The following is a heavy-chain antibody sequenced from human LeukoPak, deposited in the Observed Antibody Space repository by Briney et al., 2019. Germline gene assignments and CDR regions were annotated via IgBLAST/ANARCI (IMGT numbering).Heavy chain of an antibody. CDR1: GGSISSSSYY. V-gene: IGHV4-39*01. D-gene: IGHD3-16*02. CDR2: IYYSGST. CDR3: ARGPYNDYVWGSYRSHFDY. J-gene: IGHJ4*02. Sequence: SETLSLTCTVSGGSISSSSYYWGWIRQPPGKGLEWIGSIYYSGSTYYNPSLKSRVTISVDTSKNQFSLKLSSVTAADTAVYYCARGPYNDYVWGSYRSHFDYWGQGTLVTVSS.